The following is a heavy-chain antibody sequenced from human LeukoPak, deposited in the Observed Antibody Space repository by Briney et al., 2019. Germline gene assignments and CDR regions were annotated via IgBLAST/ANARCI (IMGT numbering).Heavy chain of an antibody. D-gene: IGHD5-24*01. V-gene: IGHV3-23*01. Sequence: GGSLRLSCAASGFTFSSYAMSWVRQAPGKGLEWVSAISGSGGSTYYADSVKGRFTISRDNSRNTVYLQMDALRTEDTAVYFCAGAPTPLGDGFDVWGQGTMVTVSS. CDR1: GFTFSSYA. CDR2: ISGSGGST. J-gene: IGHJ3*01. CDR3: AGAPTPLGDGFDV.